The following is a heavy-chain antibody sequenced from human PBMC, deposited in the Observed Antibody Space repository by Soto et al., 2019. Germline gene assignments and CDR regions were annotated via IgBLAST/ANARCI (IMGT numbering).Heavy chain of an antibody. Sequence: EVQLLESGGGLVQPGGSLRLSCAASGFTFSSYAMSWVRQAPGKGLEWVSGITGSGGTTYYADSVKGRFAISRDNSETTLYLQINSLRAEDTAVYFCAKQDYDILTCCYKWGQGTLVTVSS. D-gene: IGHD3-9*01. CDR1: GFTFSSYA. V-gene: IGHV3-23*01. CDR2: ITGSGGTT. CDR3: AKQDYDILTCCYK. J-gene: IGHJ4*02.